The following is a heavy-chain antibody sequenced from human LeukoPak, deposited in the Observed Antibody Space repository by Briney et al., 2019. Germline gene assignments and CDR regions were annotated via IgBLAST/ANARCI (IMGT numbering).Heavy chain of an antibody. J-gene: IGHJ6*03. D-gene: IGHD1-26*01. V-gene: IGHV3-73*01. CDR3: TRSSVGANENYYYYYYMDV. CDR1: GFTFSGSA. CDR2: IRSKANSYAT. Sequence: PGGSLRLSCAASGFTFSGSAMHWVRQASGKGLEWVGRIRSKANSYATAYAASVKGRFTISRDDSKNTAYLQMNNLKTEDTAVYYCTRSSVGANENYYYYYYMDVWGKGTTVTVSS.